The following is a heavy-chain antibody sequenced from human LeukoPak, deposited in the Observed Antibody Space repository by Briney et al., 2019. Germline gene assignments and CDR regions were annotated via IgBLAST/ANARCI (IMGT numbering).Heavy chain of an antibody. D-gene: IGHD3-10*01. CDR1: GDSVSSNSAT. CDR3: ARNYYGSGSYYSDFDY. J-gene: IGHJ4*02. Sequence: SQTLSLTCAISGDSVSSNSATWNWIRQSPSRGLEWLGRAYYRYNWDNDYAVSVKSRITINPDTSKNQFSLQLTSVTPEDTAVYYCARNYYGSGSYYSDFDYWGQGTLVTVSS. CDR2: AYYRYNWDN. V-gene: IGHV6-1*01.